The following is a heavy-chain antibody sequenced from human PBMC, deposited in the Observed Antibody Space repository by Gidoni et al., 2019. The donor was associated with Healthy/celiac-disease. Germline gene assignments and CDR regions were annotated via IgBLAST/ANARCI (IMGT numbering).Heavy chain of an antibody. CDR2: INPNSGGT. D-gene: IGHD6-13*01. J-gene: IGHJ4*02. Sequence: QVQLVQSGAEVPKPGASVKVSCQASGYTFTGYSMHWVRQAPGQGLEWMGRINPNSGGTNYAQKFQGRVTMTRDTSISTAYMELSRLRSDDTAVYYCARVGAAYGSYFDYWGQGTLVTVSS. CDR3: ARVGAAYGSYFDY. CDR1: GYTFTGYS. V-gene: IGHV1-2*06.